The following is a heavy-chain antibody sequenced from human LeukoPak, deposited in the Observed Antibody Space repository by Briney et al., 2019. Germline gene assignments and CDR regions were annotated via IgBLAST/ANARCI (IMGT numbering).Heavy chain of an antibody. CDR3: ATAGGAYNYGFVYYFNY. J-gene: IGHJ4*02. D-gene: IGHD5-18*01. Sequence: GASVKVPCKASGYTFTGYYMHWVRQAPGQGLEWMGRINPNSGGTNYAQKFQGRVTMTRDTSISTAYMELSRLRSDDTAVYYCATAGGAYNYGFVYYFNYWGQGTQVTVSS. CDR2: INPNSGGT. V-gene: IGHV1-2*06. CDR1: GYTFTGYY.